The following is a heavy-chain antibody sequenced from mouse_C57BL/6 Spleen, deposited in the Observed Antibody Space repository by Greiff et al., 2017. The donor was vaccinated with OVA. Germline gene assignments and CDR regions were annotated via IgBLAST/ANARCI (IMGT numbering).Heavy chain of an antibody. CDR1: GYSITSGYY. V-gene: IGHV3-6*01. Sequence: DVQLVESGPGLVKPSQSLSLTCSVTGYSITSGYYWNWIRQFPGNKLEWMGYISYDGSNNYNQSLKNRISITRDTSKNQFFLKLNSVTTEDTATYYCARDDYDFDYWGQGTTLTVSS. CDR2: ISYDGSN. J-gene: IGHJ2*01. D-gene: IGHD2-4*01. CDR3: ARDDYDFDY.